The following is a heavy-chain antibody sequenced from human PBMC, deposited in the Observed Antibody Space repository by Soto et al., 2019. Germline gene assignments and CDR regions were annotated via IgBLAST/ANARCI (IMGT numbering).Heavy chain of an antibody. D-gene: IGHD1-26*01. Sequence: GGSLRLSCAASGFTFSSHWMSWVRQAPGKGLEWVANIKLDGSERYYLDSVKGRFTISRDNAKNSLYLQMNSLRAEDTAVYYCAKAIGWELYYYYGMDVWGQGTTVTVSS. J-gene: IGHJ6*02. CDR2: IKLDGSER. CDR3: AKAIGWELYYYYGMDV. CDR1: GFTFSSHW. V-gene: IGHV3-7*05.